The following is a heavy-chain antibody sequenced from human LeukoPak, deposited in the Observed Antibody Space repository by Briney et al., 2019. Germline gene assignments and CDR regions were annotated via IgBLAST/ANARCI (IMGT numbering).Heavy chain of an antibody. J-gene: IGHJ4*02. CDR2: INHSGST. Sequence: SETLSLTCAVYGGSFSGYYWSWIRQPPGKGLEWIGEINHSGSTNYNPSLKSRVTISVDTSKNQFSLKLSSVTAADTAVYYCARVGIAVAGSDYWGQGTLVTVSS. D-gene: IGHD6-19*01. CDR3: ARVGIAVAGSDY. CDR1: GGSFSGYY. V-gene: IGHV4-34*01.